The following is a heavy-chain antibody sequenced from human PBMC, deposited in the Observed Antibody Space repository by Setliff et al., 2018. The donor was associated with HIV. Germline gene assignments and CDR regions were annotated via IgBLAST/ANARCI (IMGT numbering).Heavy chain of an antibody. Sequence: PSETLSLTCAVSGVSISYYHWSWIRQPPGKGLEWIGYISYTGNTNYDPSLASRVTMSIDTSKMQFSLRLSSVTAADTAVYYCARGEFYCGTDCYWSSFDYWGQGILVTVSS. CDR3: ARGEFYCGTDCYWSSFDY. J-gene: IGHJ4*02. CDR1: GVSISYYH. V-gene: IGHV4-59*08. CDR2: ISYTGNT. D-gene: IGHD2-21*02.